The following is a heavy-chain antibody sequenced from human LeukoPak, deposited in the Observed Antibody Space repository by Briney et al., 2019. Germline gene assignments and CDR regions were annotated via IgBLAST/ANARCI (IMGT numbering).Heavy chain of an antibody. CDR1: GFTFSSYS. CDR2: ISSSSGTI. V-gene: IGHV3-48*02. Sequence: GGSLRLSCAASGFTFSSYSMNWVRQAPGKGLEWVSYISSSSGTIHYADSVKGRFTISRDNAKNLLFLQMDSLRDEDTAVYYCARGEAYSGTYAVTWGQGTLVTVSS. CDR3: ARGEAYSGTYAVT. D-gene: IGHD1-26*01. J-gene: IGHJ5*02.